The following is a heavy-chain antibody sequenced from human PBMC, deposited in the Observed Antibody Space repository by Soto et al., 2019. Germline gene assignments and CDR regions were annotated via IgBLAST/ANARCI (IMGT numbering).Heavy chain of an antibody. CDR2: ISAYNGNR. J-gene: IGHJ4*02. V-gene: IGHV1-18*01. D-gene: IGHD1-26*01. Sequence: QVQLVQSGAEVKKPGSSVKVSCKASGGTFSSYAISWVRQAPGQGLEWMGWISAYNGNRNYAQKVQGRVTMTTDTSTNTAYMEVRSLRSDDTAVYYCARDQVGATWDYWGQGTLVTVSS. CDR1: GGTFSSYA. CDR3: ARDQVGATWDY.